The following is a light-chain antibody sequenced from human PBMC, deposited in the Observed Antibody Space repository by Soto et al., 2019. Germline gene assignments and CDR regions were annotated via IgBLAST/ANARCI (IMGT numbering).Light chain of an antibody. Sequence: AIQMTQSPSSVSASVGDRVTITCRASQGIRNELGWYQQKPGKAPKLLIYSASSLQSGVPSRFSGSGSGTDVILTISGRQPADFATYFCLQEFTYPRTLGQVNKV. V-gene: IGKV1-6*01. CDR3: LQEFTYPRT. CDR2: SAS. CDR1: QGIRNE. J-gene: IGKJ1*01.